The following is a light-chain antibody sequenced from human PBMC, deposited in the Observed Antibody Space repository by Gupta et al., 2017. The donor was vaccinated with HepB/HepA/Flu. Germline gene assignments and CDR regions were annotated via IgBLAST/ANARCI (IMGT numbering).Light chain of an antibody. V-gene: IGKV2-28*01. CDR3: RQALPTPLT. CDR1: QSLLHSNGYTS. CDR2: LGS. Sequence: IVMTQSPLSLPVTPGEPASISCRSSQSLLHSNGYTSLGWYLQKPGQSPQLLIYLGSNRASGVPDRFSGSGSGTDFTLEISRVEAEDVGVYYCRQALPTPLTFGGGTKVEIK. J-gene: IGKJ4*01.